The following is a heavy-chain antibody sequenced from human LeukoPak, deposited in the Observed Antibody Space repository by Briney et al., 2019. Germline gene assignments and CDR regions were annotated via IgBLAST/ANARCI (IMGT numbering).Heavy chain of an antibody. J-gene: IGHJ6*03. CDR1: GFTLSSSE. D-gene: IGHD3/OR15-3a*01. CDR2: ISRSGSTI. CDR3: ARPTWTNYMDV. V-gene: IGHV3-48*03. Sequence: GGSLRLSCAASGFTLSSSEMNWVHQAPGEGLEWVSYISRSGSTIFYADSVKGRFTISRDNAKNSVSLQMNSLRAEDTAVYFCARPTWTNYMDVWGKGTAVTISS.